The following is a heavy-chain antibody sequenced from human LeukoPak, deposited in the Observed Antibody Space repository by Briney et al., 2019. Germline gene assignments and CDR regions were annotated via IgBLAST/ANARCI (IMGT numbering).Heavy chain of an antibody. Sequence: GGSLRLSCAASGFTFSSYGMHWVRQAPGKGLEWVAFIRYDGSNKYYADSVKGRFTISRDNSKNTLYLQMNSLRAEDTAVYYCAKVSGTTVTYYFDYWGQGTLVTVSS. D-gene: IGHD4-17*01. CDR2: IRYDGSNK. CDR1: GFTFSSYG. J-gene: IGHJ4*02. CDR3: AKVSGTTVTYYFDY. V-gene: IGHV3-30*02.